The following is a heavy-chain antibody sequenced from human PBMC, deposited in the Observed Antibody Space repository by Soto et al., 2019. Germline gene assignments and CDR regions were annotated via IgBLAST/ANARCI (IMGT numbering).Heavy chain of an antibody. V-gene: IGHV4-34*01. D-gene: IGHD3-9*01. Sequence: QVQLQQWGAGPLRPLETLSLTCGVSGGSFSGYYWAWIRQSPGKGLEWIGEINDRGSINYNPSLKIRVSISVDTSKNHYSRNRRSVTAADTAVYYCARESHDILAGPPWVWYFDLWGRGTLVTVSS. CDR3: ARESHDILAGPPWVWYFDL. J-gene: IGHJ2*01. CDR2: INDRGSI. CDR1: GGSFSGYY.